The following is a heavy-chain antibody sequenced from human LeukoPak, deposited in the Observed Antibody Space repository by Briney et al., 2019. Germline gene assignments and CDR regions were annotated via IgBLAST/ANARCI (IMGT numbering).Heavy chain of an antibody. CDR1: GFTFNSYS. CDR3: ARALEPSIAVIDY. Sequence: GGSLRLSCAASGFTFNSYSMNWVRQAPGKGLDWVSSISSSSTYIYYADSVKGRFTISRDNAKNSPYLQMNSLRAEDTAVYYCARALEPSIAVIDYWGQGTLVTVSS. J-gene: IGHJ4*02. D-gene: IGHD6-19*01. V-gene: IGHV3-21*01. CDR2: ISSSSTYI.